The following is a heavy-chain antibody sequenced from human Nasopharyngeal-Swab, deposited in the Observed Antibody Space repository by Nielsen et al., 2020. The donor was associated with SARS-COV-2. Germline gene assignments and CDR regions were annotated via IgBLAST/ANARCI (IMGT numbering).Heavy chain of an antibody. V-gene: IGHV3-30*04. CDR1: GFTFSSYA. CDR3: ARGIPSIVVVTATGSRDNWFDP. D-gene: IGHD2-21*02. J-gene: IGHJ5*02. CDR2: ISYDGSNK. Sequence: GGSLRLSCAASGFTFSSYAMHWVRQAPGKGLEWVAVISYDGSNKYYADSVKGRFTISRDNSKNTLYLQMNSLRAEDTAVYYCARGIPSIVVVTATGSRDNWFDPWGQGTLVTVSS.